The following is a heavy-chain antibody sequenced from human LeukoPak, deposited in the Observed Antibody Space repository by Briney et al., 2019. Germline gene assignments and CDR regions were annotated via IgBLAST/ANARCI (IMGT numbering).Heavy chain of an antibody. D-gene: IGHD6-19*01. CDR3: ARDRHYSGLENDY. CDR2: IRYDGTNK. J-gene: IGHJ4*02. V-gene: IGHV3-30*02. CDR1: GFTFSSYG. Sequence: GGSLRLSCAASGFTFSSYGMHWVRQAPGKGLEWVAFIRYDGTNKYYADSVKGRFTVSRDNSKNTLYLQMNNLRAEDTAVYYCARDRHYSGLENDYWGQGTLVTVSS.